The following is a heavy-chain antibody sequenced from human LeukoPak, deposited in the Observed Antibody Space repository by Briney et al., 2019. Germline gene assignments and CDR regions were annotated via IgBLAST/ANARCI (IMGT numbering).Heavy chain of an antibody. CDR2: ISAYNGNT. D-gene: IGHD2-2*01. V-gene: IGHV1-18*01. CDR3: ATDRGTSESYYYYMDV. CDR1: GYTFTSYG. J-gene: IGHJ6*03. Sequence: ASVKVSCKASGYTFTSYGISWVRQAPGQGLEWMGWISAYNGNTNYAQKLQGRVTMTTDTSTSTAYMELRSLRSEDTAVYYCATDRGTSESYYYYMDVWGKGTTVTVSS.